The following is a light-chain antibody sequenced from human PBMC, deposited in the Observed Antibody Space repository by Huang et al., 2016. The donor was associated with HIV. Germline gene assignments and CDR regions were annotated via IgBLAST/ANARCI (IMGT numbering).Light chain of an antibody. CDR1: QNINRY. CDR2: VAS. J-gene: IGKJ2*01. V-gene: IGKV1-39*01. CDR3: QQSAVTPRT. Sequence: DIQITQSPSSLSASVGDRVIITCRASQNINRYLNWYQQQPGKAPKPLISVASKLQSGVPSSFSGSGSGTHFTLAISSLQPEDSATYYCQQSAVTPRTFGQGTKLEI.